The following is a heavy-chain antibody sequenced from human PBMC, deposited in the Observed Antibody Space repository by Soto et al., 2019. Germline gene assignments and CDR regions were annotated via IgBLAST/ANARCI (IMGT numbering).Heavy chain of an antibody. D-gene: IGHD2-8*01. CDR3: ARRSASTTNIDY. CDR1: GGSISSYY. CDR2: IYYSGST. V-gene: IGHV4-59*01. J-gene: IGHJ4*02. Sequence: SETLSLTCTVSGGSISSYYWSWIRQPPGKGLEWIGYIYYSGSTNYNPSLKSRVTISVDTSKNQFSLKLSSVTAADTAVYYCARRSASTTNIDYWGQGTLVTVSS.